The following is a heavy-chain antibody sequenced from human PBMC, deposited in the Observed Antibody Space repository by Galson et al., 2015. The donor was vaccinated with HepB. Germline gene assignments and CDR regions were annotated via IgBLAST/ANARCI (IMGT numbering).Heavy chain of an antibody. V-gene: IGHV3-30-3*01. CDR3: ARDLVRGVISRGYYYYGMDV. D-gene: IGHD3-10*01. Sequence: SLRLSCAASGFTFSSYAMHWVRQAPGKGLEWVAVISYDGSNKYYADSVKGRFTISRDNSKNTLYLQMNSLRAEDTAVYYCARDLVRGVISRGYYYYGMDVWGQGTTVTVSS. CDR1: GFTFSSYA. J-gene: IGHJ6*02. CDR2: ISYDGSNK.